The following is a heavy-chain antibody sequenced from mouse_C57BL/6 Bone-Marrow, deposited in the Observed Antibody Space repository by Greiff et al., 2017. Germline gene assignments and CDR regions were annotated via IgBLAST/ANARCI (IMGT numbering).Heavy chain of an antibody. CDR2: IYPGGGYT. J-gene: IGHJ3*01. CDR3: ARGNPWFAY. D-gene: IGHD2-1*01. CDR1: GYTFTNYW. V-gene: IGHV1-63*01. Sequence: QVQLKESGAELVRPGTSVKMSCKASGYTFTNYWIGWAKQRPGHGLEWIGDIYPGGGYTNYNEKFKGKATLTADKSSSTAYMQCSSLTSEDSAIYYCARGNPWFAYWGQGTLVTVSA.